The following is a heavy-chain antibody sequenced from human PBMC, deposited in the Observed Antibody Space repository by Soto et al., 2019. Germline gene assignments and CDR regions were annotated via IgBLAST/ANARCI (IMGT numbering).Heavy chain of an antibody. D-gene: IGHD1-1*01. V-gene: IGHV3-23*01. CDR2: ISGSGGST. CDR1: GFTFSSYA. CDR3: ATQDFRGATGTT. Sequence: GGSLRLSCAASGFTFSSYAMSWVRQAPGKGLEWVSVISGSGGSTYYMDSVKGRFAISRDNTKNTLYLQLSSLRAEDTAVYYCATQDFRGATGTTWGQGTLVTVSS. J-gene: IGHJ4*02.